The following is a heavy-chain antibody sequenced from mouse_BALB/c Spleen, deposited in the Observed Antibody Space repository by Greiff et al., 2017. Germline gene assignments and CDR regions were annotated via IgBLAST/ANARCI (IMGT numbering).Heavy chain of an antibody. D-gene: IGHD2-14*01. J-gene: IGHJ4*01. V-gene: IGHV5-6-5*01. CDR3: ASNYRYDAAMDY. CDR2: ISSGGST. Sequence: EVQGVESGGGLVKPGGSLKLSCAASGFTFSSYAMSWVRQTPEKRLEWVASISSGGSTYYPDSVKGRFTISRDNARNILYLQMSSLRSEDTAMYYCASNYRYDAAMDYWGQGTSVTVSS. CDR1: GFTFSSYA.